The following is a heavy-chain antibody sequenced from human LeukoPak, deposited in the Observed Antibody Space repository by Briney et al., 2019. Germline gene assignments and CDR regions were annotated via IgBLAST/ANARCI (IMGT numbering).Heavy chain of an antibody. CDR1: GFTFSSYS. CDR3: AREDRRDPFFDY. CDR2: ISSSSSYI. Sequence: GGSLRLSCAASGFTFSSYSMNWVRQAPAKGLEGVSSISSSSSYIYYADSVNGRFTISRDNAKNSLCLQMNSLRAEDTAVYYCAREDRRDPFFDYWGQGTLVTVSS. D-gene: IGHD5-24*01. V-gene: IGHV3-21*01. J-gene: IGHJ4*02.